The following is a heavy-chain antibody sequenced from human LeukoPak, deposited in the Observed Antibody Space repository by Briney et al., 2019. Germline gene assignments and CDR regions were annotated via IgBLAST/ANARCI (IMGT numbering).Heavy chain of an antibody. J-gene: IGHJ4*02. V-gene: IGHV3-23*01. CDR2: IGGSGGTT. CDR1: GFTFSSYA. Sequence: GGSLRLSCAASGFTFSSYAMSWVRQAPGKGLEWVPAIGGSGGTTYYADSVKGRFTISRDNSKNTLYLQMNSLRAEDTAVYYCAKELHQLELDCYFDYWGQGTLVTVSS. CDR3: AKELHQLELDCYFDY. D-gene: IGHD6-13*01.